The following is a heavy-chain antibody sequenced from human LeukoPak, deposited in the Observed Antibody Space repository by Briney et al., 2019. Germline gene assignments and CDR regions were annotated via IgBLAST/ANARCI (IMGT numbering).Heavy chain of an antibody. CDR1: GGTFSSYA. CDR2: IIPFFGTA. V-gene: IGHV1-69*05. D-gene: IGHD2-21*02. Sequence: ASVKVSCKASGGTFSSYAISWVRQAPGQGLEWMGGIIPFFGTANYAQKFQGRVTMTRDTSSSTAYMELSSLRSADTAVYYCARDLEADCCPHLDYWGQGTLVTVSS. J-gene: IGHJ4*02. CDR3: ARDLEADCCPHLDY.